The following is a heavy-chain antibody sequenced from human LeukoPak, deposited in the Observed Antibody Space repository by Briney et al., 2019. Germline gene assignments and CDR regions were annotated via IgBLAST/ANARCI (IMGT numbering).Heavy chain of an antibody. Sequence: PSETLSLTCTVSGGSISSSGFHWGWIRQPPGKGLEWMGSIYCSGATYYYSSLKSRVTISVDTSKDQFSLKLSSVTAADTAVYYCARQGDRGYSYGNFDSWGQGTLVTVSS. CDR2: IYCSGAT. J-gene: IGHJ4*02. CDR1: GGSISSSGFH. V-gene: IGHV4-39*01. D-gene: IGHD5-18*01. CDR3: ARQGDRGYSYGNFDS.